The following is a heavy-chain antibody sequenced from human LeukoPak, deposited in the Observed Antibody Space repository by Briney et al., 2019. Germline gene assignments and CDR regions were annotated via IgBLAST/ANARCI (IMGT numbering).Heavy chain of an antibody. CDR2: IYYSGST. V-gene: IGHV4-59*01. D-gene: IGHD1-26*01. CDR3: ARAGRKYSGSYPGGY. CDR1: GGSISSYY. J-gene: IGHJ4*02. Sequence: PSETLSLTCTVSGGSISSYYWSWIRQPPGKGLEWIGYIYYSGSTNYNPSLKSRVTISVDTSKNQFSLKLSSVTAADTAVYYCARAGRKYSGSYPGGYWGQGTLVTVSS.